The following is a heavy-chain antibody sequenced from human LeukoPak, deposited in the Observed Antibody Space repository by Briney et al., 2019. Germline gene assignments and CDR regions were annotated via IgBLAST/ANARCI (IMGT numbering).Heavy chain of an antibody. V-gene: IGHV3-53*01. Sequence: GGSLRLSCAVSGFSVSNNYMSWVRQAPGTGLECVSVMYSDGSTYYADSVKGRFTISRDNSKNTLYLQMNSLRAEDTALYYCARIWNYGYWGQGTLVTVSS. J-gene: IGHJ4*02. CDR2: MYSDGST. D-gene: IGHD1-7*01. CDR3: ARIWNYGY. CDR1: GFSVSNNY.